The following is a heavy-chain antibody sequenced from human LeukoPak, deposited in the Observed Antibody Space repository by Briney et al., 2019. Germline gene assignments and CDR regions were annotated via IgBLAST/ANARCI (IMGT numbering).Heavy chain of an antibody. J-gene: IGHJ6*02. CDR1: GYTFTSYG. Sequence: SRKVSCTASGYTFTSYGISWVRQAPGPGLEWMGWSRDYNRNTNHAQKLQRRVTMHTDTPTRTAYLELRRLSSDDTAVYFCARVTRRLLINGMDVWGQGTKVTVSS. D-gene: IGHD3-22*01. CDR2: SRDYNRNT. V-gene: IGHV1-18*01. CDR3: ARVTRRLLINGMDV.